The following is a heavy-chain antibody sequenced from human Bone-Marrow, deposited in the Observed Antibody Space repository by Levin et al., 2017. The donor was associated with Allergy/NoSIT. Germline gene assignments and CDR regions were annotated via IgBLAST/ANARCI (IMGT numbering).Heavy chain of an antibody. CDR3: VRDSTNYYLDV. V-gene: IGHV3-23*01. J-gene: IGHJ6*03. CDR2: ITGSGGTT. CDR1: GFTFSNYA. Sequence: GGSLRLSCVASGFTFSNYAMSWVRQAPGKGLEWVSAITGSGGTTYYADSVKGRFTISRDNSKNTLFLQMNSLKTEDTAVYYCVRDSTNYYLDVWGKGTTVTVSS.